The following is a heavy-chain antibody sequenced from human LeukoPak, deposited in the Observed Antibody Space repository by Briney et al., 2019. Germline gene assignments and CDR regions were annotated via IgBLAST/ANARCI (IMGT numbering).Heavy chain of an antibody. J-gene: IGHJ3*02. CDR2: IYYSGST. Sequence: SETLSLTCTVSGGSISSYYWSWVRQPPGKGLEWIGYIYYSGSTNYNPSLKSRVTISVDTSKNQFSLKLSSVTAADTAVYYCARHRAKEAFDIWGQGTMVTVSS. CDR3: ARHRAKEAFDI. V-gene: IGHV4-59*01. CDR1: GGSISSYY.